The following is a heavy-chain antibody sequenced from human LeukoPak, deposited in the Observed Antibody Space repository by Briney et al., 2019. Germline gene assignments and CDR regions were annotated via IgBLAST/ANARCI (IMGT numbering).Heavy chain of an antibody. Sequence: TPSETLSLTCAVYGGSFKTYWWSWIRHSPGKGLEWIGEVKYSGNTYYNPSLQSPVTISIDMSKNQFSLTLSSVTAADTAVYYCARGPALISVRPRRYYFDYWGQGTPVTVSP. CDR3: ARGPALISVRPRRYYFDY. CDR2: VKYSGNT. J-gene: IGHJ4*02. D-gene: IGHD3-10*01. CDR1: GGSFKTYW. V-gene: IGHV4-34*01.